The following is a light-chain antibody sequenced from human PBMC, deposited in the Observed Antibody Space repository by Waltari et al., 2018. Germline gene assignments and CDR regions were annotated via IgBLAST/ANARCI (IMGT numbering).Light chain of an antibody. V-gene: IGLV2-14*03. J-gene: IGLJ2*01. CDR1: SSDVGAYYH. CDR2: DVS. CDR3: NSYTATNILV. Sequence: PASVSWSPGQSITISCTGTSSDVGAYYHVSWYQQRPGKAPKLMIYDVSSRPSGVSNRFSGSKSGNTASLTISGLQPEDEADYYCNSYTATNILVFGGGTKVTVL.